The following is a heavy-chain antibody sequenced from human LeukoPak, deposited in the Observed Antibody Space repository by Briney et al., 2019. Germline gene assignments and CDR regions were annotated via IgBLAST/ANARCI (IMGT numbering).Heavy chain of an antibody. J-gene: IGHJ4*02. CDR3: ARAPYDSSGYYSPDFEY. CDR2: IYYSGST. Sequence: PSETLSLTCTVSGGSISGYYWSWIRQPPGKGLEWIGYIYYSGSTNYNPSLKSRVTISVDTSKNQFSLKLSSVTAADTAVYYCARAPYDSSGYYSPDFEYWGPGTLVTVSS. CDR1: GGSISGYY. D-gene: IGHD3-22*01. V-gene: IGHV4-59*01.